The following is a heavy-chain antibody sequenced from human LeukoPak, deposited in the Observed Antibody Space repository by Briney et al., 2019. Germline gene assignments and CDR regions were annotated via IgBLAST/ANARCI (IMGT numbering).Heavy chain of an antibody. V-gene: IGHV4-34*01. D-gene: IGHD6-19*01. J-gene: IGHJ4*02. CDR3: ARGGRYSSGWYWWN. Sequence: SETLSLTCAVYGGSFSGYYWSWIRQPPGKGLEWIGEINHSGSTNYNPSLKSRVTISVDTSKNQFSLKLSSVTAADTAVYCCARGGRYSSGWYWWNWGQGTLVTVSS. CDR2: INHSGST. CDR1: GGSFSGYY.